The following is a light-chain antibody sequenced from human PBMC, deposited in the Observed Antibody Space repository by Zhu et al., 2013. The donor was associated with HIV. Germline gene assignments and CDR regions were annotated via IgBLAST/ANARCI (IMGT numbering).Light chain of an antibody. J-gene: IGKJ4*01. CDR3: QQYYSTPLT. CDR1: QSVLLNSNNKNY. Sequence: DIVMTQSPDSLAVSLGERATINCKSSQSVLLNSNNKNYLAWYQQKPGQPPTLVIYWASTRESGVPDRFSGSGSGTDFTLTISSLQAEDVAVYYCQQYYSTPLTFGGGTKVEIK. V-gene: IGKV4-1*01. CDR2: WAS.